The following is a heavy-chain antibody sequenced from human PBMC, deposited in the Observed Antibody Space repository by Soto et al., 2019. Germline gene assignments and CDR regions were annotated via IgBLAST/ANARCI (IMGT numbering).Heavy chain of an antibody. CDR3: VRAWAGY. Sequence: EVQLVESGGGLVQRGGSLRLSCXATGFTFSSYWMYGIRQAPGKGLVWVSRINGAGSAINYAESVKGRLTVSIDNAENALYLQMNSLRAEDTAVYYCVRAWAGYWGQGTLVTVSS. D-gene: IGHD6-19*01. J-gene: IGHJ4*02. CDR1: GFTFSSYW. V-gene: IGHV3-74*01. CDR2: INGAGSAI.